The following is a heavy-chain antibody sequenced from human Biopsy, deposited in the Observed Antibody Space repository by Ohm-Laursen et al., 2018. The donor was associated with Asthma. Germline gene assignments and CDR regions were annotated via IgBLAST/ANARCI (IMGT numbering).Heavy chain of an antibody. CDR2: HDHEEGGT. J-gene: IGHJ4*02. Sequence: SEKLSCQLSGYSLTDLSMHWVRQAPGQGIEWMGGHDHEEGGTVNARRFQGRVTMTEDTSTDTAYMELSSLSSDDTAVYYCASDFPKDYVRFNFQFWGQGTLVTVSS. V-gene: IGHV1-24*01. CDR1: GYSLTDLS. D-gene: IGHD4-17*01. CDR3: ASDFPKDYVRFNFQF.